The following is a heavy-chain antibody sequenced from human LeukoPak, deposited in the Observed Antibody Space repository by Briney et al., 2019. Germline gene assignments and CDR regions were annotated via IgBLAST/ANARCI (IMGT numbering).Heavy chain of an antibody. CDR1: GGSISSHS. J-gene: IGHJ4*02. D-gene: IGHD3-22*01. CDR2: IDYSGST. V-gene: IGHV4-59*11. Sequence: SETLSLTCTVSGGSISSHSWSWIRQPPGKGLEWIGYIDYSGSTNYNHSLKSRVTISIDMAKNQVSLKLSSVTAADTAVYYCATFYYDSSGYRDWGQGTLVTVSS. CDR3: ATFYYDSSGYRD.